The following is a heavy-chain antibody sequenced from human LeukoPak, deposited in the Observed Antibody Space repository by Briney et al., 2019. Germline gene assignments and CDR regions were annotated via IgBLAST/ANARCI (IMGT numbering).Heavy chain of an antibody. V-gene: IGHV3-7*01. CDR3: ARDSAGNDY. CDR2: IKQDGSEK. CDR1: GFTFSTYW. J-gene: IGHJ4*02. D-gene: IGHD6-13*01. Sequence: GGSLRLSCEASGFTFSTYWMSWVRQAPGKGLEWVANIKQDGSEKYYVDSVKGRFTISRDNAKNTLYLQMNSLRAEDTAMYYCARDSAGNDYWGQGTLVTVSS.